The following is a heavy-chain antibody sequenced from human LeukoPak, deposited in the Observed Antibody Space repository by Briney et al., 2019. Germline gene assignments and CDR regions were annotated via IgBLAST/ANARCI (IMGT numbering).Heavy chain of an antibody. V-gene: IGHV4-59*01. CDR1: GGSLSIYY. CDR3: VRDRELNY. J-gene: IGHJ4*02. Sequence: SETLFLTCTVSGGSLSIYYWSWIRQHPGKGLEWLGYIYNSGSTNYNPSLKSRVTISVDTSKNLFSLKLTSVTAADTAVYYCVRDRELNYWGQGTLVTVSS. D-gene: IGHD1-26*01. CDR2: IYNSGST.